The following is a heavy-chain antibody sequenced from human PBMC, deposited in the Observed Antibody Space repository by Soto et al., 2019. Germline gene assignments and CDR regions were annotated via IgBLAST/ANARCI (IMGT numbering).Heavy chain of an antibody. CDR2: ISSTAGRTS. Sequence: PWGSLRLSCATSGFTFNTYPMTWVRQAPGKGLEWVSSISSTAGRTSSYADSVKGRFAISRDFSDNTVYLQMNNLRVDDTAVYFCAKGVLSFHYGMEVWGQGTTVTVS. CDR1: GFTFNTYP. D-gene: IGHD3-10*01. V-gene: IGHV3-23*01. J-gene: IGHJ6*02. CDR3: AKGVLSFHYGMEV.